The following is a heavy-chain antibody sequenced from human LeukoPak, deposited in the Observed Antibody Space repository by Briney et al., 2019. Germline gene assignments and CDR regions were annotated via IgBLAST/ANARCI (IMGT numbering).Heavy chain of an antibody. Sequence: GGSLRLSCAASGFTFSNYAMSWVRQAPGKGLEWVSAISGSGGSTYYADSVKGRFTISRDNSKNTLYLQMNSLRAEDTAVYYCAKVGGGWSDYYYYGMDVWGQGTTVTVSS. D-gene: IGHD6-19*01. CDR2: ISGSGGST. CDR1: GFTFSNYA. V-gene: IGHV3-23*01. CDR3: AKVGGGWSDYYYYGMDV. J-gene: IGHJ6*02.